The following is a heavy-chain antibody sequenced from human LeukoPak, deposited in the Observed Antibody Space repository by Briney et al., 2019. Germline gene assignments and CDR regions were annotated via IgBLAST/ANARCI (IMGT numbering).Heavy chain of an antibody. V-gene: IGHV1-69*04. CDR2: IIPILGIA. CDR3: ARGANYYDSSDSGGY. D-gene: IGHD3-22*01. J-gene: IGHJ4*02. CDR1: GGTFSSYA. Sequence: SVKVSCKASGGTFSSYAISWVRQAPGQGLEWMGRIIPILGIANYAQKFQGRVTITADKSTSTAYMELSSLRSEDTAVYYCARGANYYDSSDSGGYWGQGTLVTVSS.